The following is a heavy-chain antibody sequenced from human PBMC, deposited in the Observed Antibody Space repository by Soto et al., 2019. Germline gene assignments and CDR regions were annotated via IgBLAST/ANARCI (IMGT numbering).Heavy chain of an antibody. CDR1: GDIVSRNSAA. J-gene: IGHJ6*02. CDR2: PYYRSKWYN. CDR3: ENDYSSSSEYYYGMDV. Sequence: TLSLTCAISGDIVSRNSAASNWIRQSPSRGLEWLGSPYYRSKWYNDYAVSVKSRITINPDTSKNQFSLKLNSVTPEDTDVYYCENDYSSSSEYYYGMDVWGQGTTVTVYS. V-gene: IGHV6-1*01. D-gene: IGHD6-6*01.